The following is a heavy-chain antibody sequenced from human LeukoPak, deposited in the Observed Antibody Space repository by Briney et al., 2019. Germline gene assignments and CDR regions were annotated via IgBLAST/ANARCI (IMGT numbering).Heavy chain of an antibody. CDR2: INPNSGDT. CDR3: ARAEVRYWNQGGKYWFDP. D-gene: IGHD1-1*01. J-gene: IGHJ5*02. Sequence: ASVKVSCKASGYTFTDYYMHWVRQTPGQGLEWMGWINPNSGDTNYAQKFQGRVTMTRDTSISTAYMELSRLRSDDTAVYYCARAEVRYWNQGGKYWFDPWGQGTLVTVSS. CDR1: GYTFTDYY. V-gene: IGHV1-2*02.